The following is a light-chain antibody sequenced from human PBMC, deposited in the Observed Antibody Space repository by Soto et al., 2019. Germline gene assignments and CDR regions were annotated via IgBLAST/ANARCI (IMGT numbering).Light chain of an antibody. CDR3: QQFGSSSWM. J-gene: IGKJ1*01. CDR1: QSVSSSY. V-gene: IGKV3-20*01. CDR2: GAS. Sequence: EIVLTQSPGTLSLSPGERATLSCRASQSVSSSYLAWYQQKPGQAPRLLIYGASSRATDIPDRFSGSGSGTDFTLTISRLESEDFAVYYCQQFGSSSWMFGQGTKVEVK.